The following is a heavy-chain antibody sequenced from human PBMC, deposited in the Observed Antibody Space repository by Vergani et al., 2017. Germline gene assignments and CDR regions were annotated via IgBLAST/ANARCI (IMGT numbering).Heavy chain of an antibody. Sequence: QVQLVQSGAEVKKPGASVTVSCKASGYTFTSYDINWVRQATGQELEWMGWMNPNSGNTGYAQTFQGRVTLTRNTSISTAYMELSSLRSEDTAVYYCARGRGRYQLLVYFQDWGQGTLVTVSS. CDR1: GYTFTSYD. CDR3: ARGRGRYQLLVYFQD. D-gene: IGHD2-2*01. J-gene: IGHJ1*01. CDR2: MNPNSGNT. V-gene: IGHV1-8*01.